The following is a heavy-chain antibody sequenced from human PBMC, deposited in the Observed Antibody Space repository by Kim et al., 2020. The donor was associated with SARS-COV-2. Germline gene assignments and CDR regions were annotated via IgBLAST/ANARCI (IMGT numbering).Heavy chain of an antibody. J-gene: IGHJ6*02. CDR2: IIPIFGTA. D-gene: IGHD3-10*01. CDR1: GGTFSSYA. Sequence: SVKVSCKASGGTFSSYAISWVRQAPGQGLEWMGGIIPIFGTANYAQKFQGRVTITADESTSTAYMELSSLRSEDTAVYYCARGGRITMVRELYGMDVWGQGTTVTVSS. CDR3: ARGGRITMVRELYGMDV. V-gene: IGHV1-69*13.